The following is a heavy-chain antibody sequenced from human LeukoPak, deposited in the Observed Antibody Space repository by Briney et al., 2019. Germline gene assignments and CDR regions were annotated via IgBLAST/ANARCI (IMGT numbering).Heavy chain of an antibody. V-gene: IGHV5-51*01. D-gene: IGHD6-13*01. CDR2: IYPDDSDA. J-gene: IGHJ2*01. CDR1: GYRFTSYW. CDR3: AREYSSSWYGYFDL. Sequence: GESLKISCKGSGYRFTSYWIGWVRQMPGKGLEWMGIIYPDDSDARYSPSFQGQVTISADKSISTAYLQWSSLKASDTAMYYCAREYSSSWYGYFDLWGRGTLVTVSS.